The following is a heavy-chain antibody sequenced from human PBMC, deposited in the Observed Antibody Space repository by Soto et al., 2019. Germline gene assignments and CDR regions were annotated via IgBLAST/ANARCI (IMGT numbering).Heavy chain of an antibody. V-gene: IGHV1-18*01. CDR2: ISAYNGNT. Sequence: QVQLVQSGAEVKKPGASVKVSCKASGYTFTSYGIIWVRQAPGQGLEWMGWISAYNGNTNYAQKLQGRVTMTTDTSTSTAYMELRSLRSDETAVYYCARDRYYDSSGYRGWFDPWGQGTLVTVSS. CDR3: ARDRYYDSSGYRGWFDP. D-gene: IGHD3-22*01. J-gene: IGHJ5*02. CDR1: GYTFTSYG.